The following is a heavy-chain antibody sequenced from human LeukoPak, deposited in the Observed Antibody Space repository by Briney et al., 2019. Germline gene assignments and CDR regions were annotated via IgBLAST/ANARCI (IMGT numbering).Heavy chain of an antibody. CDR2: ISGSGGST. Sequence: GGSLRLSCAASGFTFSSYAMSWVRQAPGKGLEWVSAISGSGGSTYYADSVKGRFTISRDNSKNTLYLQLNSLRAEDTAVYYCVKDLVQWLVQYYFDYWGQGTLVTVSS. D-gene: IGHD6-19*01. CDR3: VKDLVQWLVQYYFDY. V-gene: IGHV3-23*01. J-gene: IGHJ4*02. CDR1: GFTFSSYA.